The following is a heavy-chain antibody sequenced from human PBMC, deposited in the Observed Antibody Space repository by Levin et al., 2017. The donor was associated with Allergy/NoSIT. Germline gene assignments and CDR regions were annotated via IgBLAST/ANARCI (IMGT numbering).Heavy chain of an antibody. V-gene: IGHV3-23*01. Sequence: GGSLRLSCAASGFMFSSYAMSWVRQAPGKGLEWVSSISGSGGITNYADSVKGRFSISRDNSNNTLYVQMHSLRAEDTALYYCAKDGGEHQLVRDFDYWGQGTLVTVSS. J-gene: IGHJ4*02. CDR3: AKDGGEHQLVRDFDY. CDR2: ISGSGGIT. D-gene: IGHD6-13*01. CDR1: GFMFSSYA.